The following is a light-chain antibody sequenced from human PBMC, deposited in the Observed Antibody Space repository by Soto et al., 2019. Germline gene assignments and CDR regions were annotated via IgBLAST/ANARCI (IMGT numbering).Light chain of an antibody. Sequence: IQMTQSPSSLSASVGDRVTITCRASRPIDTYLNWYQYKPGKAPKLLIYGASSLHSGVPSRFSGSGSETDFTITISSLQPEDFATYYCQQSYSTPLYTSGQGTKLEIK. CDR2: GAS. CDR1: RPIDTY. V-gene: IGKV1-39*01. CDR3: QQSYSTPLYT. J-gene: IGKJ2*01.